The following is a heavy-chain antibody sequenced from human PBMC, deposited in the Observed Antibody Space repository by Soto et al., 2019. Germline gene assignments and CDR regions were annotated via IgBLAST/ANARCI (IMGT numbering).Heavy chain of an antibody. V-gene: IGHV3-30*04. J-gene: IGHJ5*02. CDR3: ARDLQAGTDNVNWFAP. CDR1: GFSISRSA. D-gene: IGHD1-1*01. Sequence: QVQLVESGGGVVQPGRSLKLSCAASGFSISRSAMHWVRQAPGKGLEWVAVIAYDGSNRWYADSTKGRFTISRDNSKNTVYLEMSSLRGEDTAVYDCARDLQAGTDNVNWFAPWGQGPLVTVSS. CDR2: IAYDGSNR.